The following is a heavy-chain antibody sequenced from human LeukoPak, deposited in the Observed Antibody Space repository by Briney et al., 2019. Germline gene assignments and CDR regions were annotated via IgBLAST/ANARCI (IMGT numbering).Heavy chain of an antibody. CDR2: ISSSGSTI. CDR1: GFTFSSYE. CDR3: ARGPLGSCSGGSCWVYYFDY. V-gene: IGHV3-48*03. J-gene: IGHJ4*02. D-gene: IGHD2-15*01. Sequence: GGSLRLSCAASGFTFSSYEMSWVRQAPGKGLEWVSYISSSGSTIYYADSVKGRFTIARDNAKNSLYLQMNSLRAEDTAVYYCARGPLGSCSGGSCWVYYFDYWGQGTLVTVSS.